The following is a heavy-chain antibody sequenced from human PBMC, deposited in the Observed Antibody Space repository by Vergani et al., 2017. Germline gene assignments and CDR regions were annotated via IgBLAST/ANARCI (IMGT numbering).Heavy chain of an antibody. CDR3: ARDRYYLGSGSYPDFYYYGLDV. J-gene: IGHJ6*02. D-gene: IGHD3-10*01. Sequence: EVQVVESGGGLVQPGGSLRLSCDSSGFAFSSYWMTWVRQAPGKGLEWVASIKQDGTEKYYVDSVKGRFTISRDNGKSSLYLQMNSLRAEDTGVYYCARDRYYLGSGSYPDFYYYGLDVWGQGTAVTVSS. CDR1: GFAFSSYW. CDR2: IKQDGTEK. V-gene: IGHV3-7*01.